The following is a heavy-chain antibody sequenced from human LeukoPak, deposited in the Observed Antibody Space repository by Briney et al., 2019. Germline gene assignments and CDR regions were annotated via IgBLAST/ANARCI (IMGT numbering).Heavy chain of an antibody. Sequence: PSKTLSLTCTVSGGSISSYYWSWIRQPAGKGLEWIGRIYTSGSTNYNPSLKSRVTMSVDTSKNQFSLKLSSVTAADTAVYYCARVICSGGSCRFDYWGQGTLVTVSS. D-gene: IGHD2-15*01. CDR2: IYTSGST. J-gene: IGHJ4*02. CDR3: ARVICSGGSCRFDY. V-gene: IGHV4-4*07. CDR1: GGSISSYY.